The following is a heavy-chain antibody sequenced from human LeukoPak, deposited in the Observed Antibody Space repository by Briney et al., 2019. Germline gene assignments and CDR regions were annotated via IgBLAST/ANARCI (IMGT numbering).Heavy chain of an antibody. Sequence: KPGESLKISCKGSGYSFTSYWIGWVRQLPGKGREGMGIIYPGDSDTRYSPSFQGQVTISADKSISTAYLQWSSLKASDTAMYYCARGVLGGLIYFDYWGQGTLVTVSS. CDR3: ARGVLGGLIYFDY. V-gene: IGHV5-51*01. CDR2: IYPGDSDT. J-gene: IGHJ4*02. CDR1: GYSFTSYW. D-gene: IGHD2-8*02.